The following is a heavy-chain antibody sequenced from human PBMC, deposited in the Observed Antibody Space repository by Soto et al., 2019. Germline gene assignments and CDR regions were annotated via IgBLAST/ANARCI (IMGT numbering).Heavy chain of an antibody. D-gene: IGHD3-22*01. CDR3: ARGANYYDSSGYYYGP. J-gene: IGHJ5*02. Sequence: GGSLRLSCAASGFTFSSYGMHWVRQAPGKGLEWVAVIWYDGSNKYYADSVKGRFTISRENSKNTLYLQMNSLRAEDTAVYYCARGANYYDSSGYYYGPWGQGTLVTVSS. CDR1: GFTFSSYG. CDR2: IWYDGSNK. V-gene: IGHV3-33*01.